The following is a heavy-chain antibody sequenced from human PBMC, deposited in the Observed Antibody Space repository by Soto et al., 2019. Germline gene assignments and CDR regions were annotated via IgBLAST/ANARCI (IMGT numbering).Heavy chain of an antibody. CDR1: GFTVSSHY. J-gene: IGHJ6*03. Sequence: GGSLRLSCAASGFTVSSHYMGWVRQAPGKGLEWVSLIYSGGSTDYADSVKGRFTMSRDNSKNTLYLQMNSLRAEDTAVYYCGGVKSGFYYYMDVWGKGTTVTVSS. D-gene: IGHD3-3*01. CDR2: IYSGGST. CDR3: GGVKSGFYYYMDV. V-gene: IGHV3-66*01.